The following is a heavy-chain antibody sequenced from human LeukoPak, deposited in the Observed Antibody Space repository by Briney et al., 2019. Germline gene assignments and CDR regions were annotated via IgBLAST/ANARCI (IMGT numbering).Heavy chain of an antibody. D-gene: IGHD2-8*01. V-gene: IGHV3-64D*06. CDR1: GFTFGAYF. Sequence: GGSRRLSCSASGFTFGAYFMHWVRQAPGKGLQYVSSISSNEYDTYYADSVKGRFTISRDNSKNTLFLQMNNLRPEDTAVYYCVKDLNGTWSFDYWGQGTLVTVSS. CDR3: VKDLNGTWSFDY. J-gene: IGHJ4*02. CDR2: ISSNEYDT.